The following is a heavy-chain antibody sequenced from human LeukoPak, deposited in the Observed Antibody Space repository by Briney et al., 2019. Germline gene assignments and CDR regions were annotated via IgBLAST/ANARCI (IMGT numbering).Heavy chain of an antibody. CDR1: GFTFSSYG. CDR2: IWYDGSNK. CDR3: AKKTTGYCSGGSCYGLLDY. V-gene: IGHV3-33*06. Sequence: PGGSLRLSCAASGFTFSSYGMHWVRQAPGKGLEWVAVIWYDGSNKYYADSVKGRFTISRDNSKNTLYLQMNSLRAEDTAVYYCAKKTTGYCSGGSCYGLLDYWGQGTLVTVSS. D-gene: IGHD2-15*01. J-gene: IGHJ4*02.